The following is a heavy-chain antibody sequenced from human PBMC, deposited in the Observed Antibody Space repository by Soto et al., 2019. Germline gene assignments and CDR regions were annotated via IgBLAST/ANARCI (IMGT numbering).Heavy chain of an antibody. CDR2: LDQRGSAI. V-gene: IGHV3-7*03. Sequence: PGGSLRLSCAASGFTFADYWMGWVRQAPGKEMEWVANLDQRGSAINYVASAKGRFLISRANAKSFLFLPLTSQRAEDTAVYYCARDKCSGTYYVRGVTYFFDNWGRGGLVAVSS. CDR1: GFTFADYW. CDR3: ARDKCSGTYYVRGVTYFFDN. J-gene: IGHJ4*02. D-gene: IGHD1-26*01.